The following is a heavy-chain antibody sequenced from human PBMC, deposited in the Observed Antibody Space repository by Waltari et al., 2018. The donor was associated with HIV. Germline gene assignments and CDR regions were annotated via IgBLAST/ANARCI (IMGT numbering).Heavy chain of an antibody. V-gene: IGHV3-21*01. D-gene: IGHD6-6*01. CDR1: GFTFSSYS. CDR2: ISSSSSYI. CDR3: ARDPSSSSSVYYYYGMDV. Sequence: EVQLVESGGGLVKPGGSLRLSCAASGFTFSSYSMTWVRQAPGKGLEWVSSISSSSSYIYYADSVKGRFTISRDNAKNSLYLQMNSLRAEDTAVYYCARDPSSSSSVYYYYGMDVWGQGTTVTVSS. J-gene: IGHJ6*02.